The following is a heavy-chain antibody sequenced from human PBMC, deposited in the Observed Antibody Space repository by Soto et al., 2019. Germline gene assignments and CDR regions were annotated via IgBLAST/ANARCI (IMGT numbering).Heavy chain of an antibody. Sequence: GGALRVSWAASGLTLSRCWMLWVRQAPGKRLEWVANIKQDGSEKYYVDSVKGRFTISRDNAKNSLCLQMNSLRAEVTAVYYCARDLILLCFGQLYLYGIPVRGTGAIVT. D-gene: IGHD3-10*01. J-gene: IGHJ3*01. CDR3: ARDLILLCFGQLYLYGIPV. V-gene: IGHV3-7*03. CDR1: GLTLSRCW. CDR2: IKQDGSEK.